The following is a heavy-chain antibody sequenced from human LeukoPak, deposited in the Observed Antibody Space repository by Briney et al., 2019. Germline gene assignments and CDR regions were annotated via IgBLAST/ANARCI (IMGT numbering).Heavy chain of an antibody. CDR2: ITSTGEST. CDR3: AKRLSRGYFGKLIFDF. CDR1: GFAFNDFA. D-gene: IGHD3-9*01. J-gene: IGHJ4*02. V-gene: IGHV3-23*01. Sequence: HPGGSLRLSCAAAGFAFNDFAMSWVRQTPGKGLEWASSITSTGESTYYADSLRGRFTISRDNSGGTLYLQMNSLRTEDSAVYYCAKRLSRGYFGKLIFDFWGQGALVTVSS.